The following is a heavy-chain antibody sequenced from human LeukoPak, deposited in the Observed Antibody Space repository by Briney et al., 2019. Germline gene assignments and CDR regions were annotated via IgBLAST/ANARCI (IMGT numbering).Heavy chain of an antibody. Sequence: GGSLRLSCAASGFTFSSYWMSWVRQAPGKGLEWVANIKQDGSEKYYVDSVKGRFTISRDNAKNSLYLQMNSLRAEDTAVYYCARGRITMVRGVTIRKGPPEDYYYMDVWGKGTTVTVSS. CDR2: IKQDGSEK. D-gene: IGHD3-10*01. J-gene: IGHJ6*03. CDR3: ARGRITMVRGVTIRKGPPEDYYYMDV. CDR1: GFTFSSYW. V-gene: IGHV3-7*03.